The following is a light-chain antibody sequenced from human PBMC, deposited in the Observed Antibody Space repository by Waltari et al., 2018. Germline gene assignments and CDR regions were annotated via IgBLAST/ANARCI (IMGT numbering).Light chain of an antibody. V-gene: IGKV3-11*01. CDR1: QRASSY. CDR2: DAS. CDR3: QQRGSWPLT. J-gene: IGKJ4*01. Sequence: IVLTQSPATLSLSPGERAPLSCRASQRASSYLAWYQQNPGQAPRLLNFDASNRATGIPARLSGSGSGTDFTLTISSLEPEECAVYYCQQRGSWPLTFGGGTKVEIK.